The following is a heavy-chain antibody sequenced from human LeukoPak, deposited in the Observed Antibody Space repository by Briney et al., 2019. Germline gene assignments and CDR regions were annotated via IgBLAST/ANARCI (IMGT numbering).Heavy chain of an antibody. CDR1: GFTLSSYW. CDR2: IKEDGSEK. V-gene: IGHV3-7*04. Sequence: PGGSLRLSCAASGFTLSSYWMSWVRQAPGKGLERGANIKEDGSEKYYVDSVKGRFTISRDNAENSLYLQVTSLRAEDTAVYYCARVTYPWYFDYWGQGTLVTVSS. CDR3: ARVTYPWYFDY. J-gene: IGHJ4*02. D-gene: IGHD2-2*02.